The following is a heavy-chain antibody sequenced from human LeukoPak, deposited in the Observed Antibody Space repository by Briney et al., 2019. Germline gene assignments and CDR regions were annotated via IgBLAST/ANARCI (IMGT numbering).Heavy chain of an antibody. Sequence: SQTLSLTCTVSGGSISSGGYYWSWIRQPPGKGLEWIGYIYHSGSTYYNPSLKSRVTISVDRSKNQFSLKLSSVTAADTAVYYCARDLGLTSYAFDIWGQGTMVTVSS. CDR3: ARDLGLTSYAFDI. J-gene: IGHJ3*02. V-gene: IGHV4-30-2*01. CDR1: GGSISSGGYY. D-gene: IGHD1-14*01. CDR2: IYHSGST.